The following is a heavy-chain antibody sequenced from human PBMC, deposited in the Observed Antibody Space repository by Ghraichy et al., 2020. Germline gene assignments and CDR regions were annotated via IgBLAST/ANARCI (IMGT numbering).Heavy chain of an antibody. D-gene: IGHD3-3*01. Sequence: SETLSLTCTVSGGSISSYYWSWIRQPPGKGLEWIGYIYYSGSTNYNPSLKSRVTISVDTSKNQFSLKLSSVTAADTAVYYCATLSSNYDFWSGYYHNWFDPWGQGTLVTVSS. J-gene: IGHJ5*02. V-gene: IGHV4-59*01. CDR3: ATLSSNYDFWSGYYHNWFDP. CDR2: IYYSGST. CDR1: GGSISSYY.